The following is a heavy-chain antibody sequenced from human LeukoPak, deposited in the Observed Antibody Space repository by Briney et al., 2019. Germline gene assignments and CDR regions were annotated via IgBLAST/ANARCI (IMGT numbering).Heavy chain of an antibody. D-gene: IGHD3-10*01. CDR2: IYYNGDT. CDR3: VRGPYGSSISNWFDP. CDR1: GDSITGYS. Sequence: PSETLSLTCSVSGDSITGYSWSWIRQTPGKGLEWIGYIYYNGDTHYNPSLNSRLSMSMDTPKKQFSLNLRSVTAADTAVYYCVRGPYGSSISNWFDPWGQGLLVTVSS. J-gene: IGHJ5*02. V-gene: IGHV4-59*01.